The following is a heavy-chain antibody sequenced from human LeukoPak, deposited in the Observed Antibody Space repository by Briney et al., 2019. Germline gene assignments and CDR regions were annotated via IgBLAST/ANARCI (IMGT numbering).Heavy chain of an antibody. D-gene: IGHD3-10*01. CDR2: ISGSGGST. Sequence: GGSLRLSCAASGFTFSSYAMSWVRQAPGKGLEWVSPISGSGGSTYYADSVKGRFTISRDNSKNTLYLQMNSLRAEDTAVYYCARVRDGFGEYYYYYYMDVWGKGTTVTISS. CDR3: ARVRDGFGEYYYYYYMDV. J-gene: IGHJ6*03. V-gene: IGHV3-23*01. CDR1: GFTFSSYA.